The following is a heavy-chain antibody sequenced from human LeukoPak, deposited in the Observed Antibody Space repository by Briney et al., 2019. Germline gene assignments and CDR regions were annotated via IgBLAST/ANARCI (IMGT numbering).Heavy chain of an antibody. Sequence: PGGSLRLSCAASGFTLSSYSMNWVRQAPGKGLEWVSSISSSSSYIYYADSVKGRFTISRDNAKDSLYLQMNSLRAEDTAVYYCARGYYYDSSGYWNWFDPWGQGTLVTVSS. V-gene: IGHV3-21*01. D-gene: IGHD3-22*01. CDR1: GFTLSSYS. CDR3: ARGYYYDSSGYWNWFDP. CDR2: ISSSSSYI. J-gene: IGHJ5*02.